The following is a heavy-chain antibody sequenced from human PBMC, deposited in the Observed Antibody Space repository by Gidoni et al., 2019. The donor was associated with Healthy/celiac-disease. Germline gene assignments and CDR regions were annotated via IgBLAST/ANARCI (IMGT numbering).Heavy chain of an antibody. J-gene: IGHJ4*02. D-gene: IGHD3-10*01. V-gene: IGHV3-7*01. CDR1: GFTFSNYW. CDR2: IHQNGVEK. Sequence: EVQLVESGGNLVQPGGSLRLPCAASGFTFSNYWMTWGRQAPGKVLEWVANIHQNGVEKDYVDSVKGRFTVSRDNAEKSLYLQMNGLRAEDTAVDYCARTRLGDFWGQGTLVTVSS. CDR3: ARTRLGDF.